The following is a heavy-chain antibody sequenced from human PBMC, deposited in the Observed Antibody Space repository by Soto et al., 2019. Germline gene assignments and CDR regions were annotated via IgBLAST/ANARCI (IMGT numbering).Heavy chain of an antibody. CDR2: IYYSGST. V-gene: IGHV4-59*01. Sequence: SETLSLTCTVSGGSISSYYWSWIRQPPGKGLEWIGYIYYSGSTNYNPSLKSRVTISVDTSKNQFSLKLSSVTAADTAVYYCARATGSSWKSNWFDPWGRGTLVTVYS. CDR3: ARATGSSWKSNWFDP. D-gene: IGHD6-13*01. CDR1: GGSISSYY. J-gene: IGHJ5*02.